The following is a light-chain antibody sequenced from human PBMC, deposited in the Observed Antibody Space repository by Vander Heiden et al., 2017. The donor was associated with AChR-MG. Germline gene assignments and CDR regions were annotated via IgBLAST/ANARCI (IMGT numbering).Light chain of an antibody. CDR1: SSNIGAGYD. CDR2: CNS. Sequence: QSVLTQPPPVSGAPGQRVTISCTGSSSNIGAGYDVLWYQQRPGTAPKLLIYCNSNRPSGVPDRFSGSKSGTSASLAITGLQAEDEADYYCQSYDSSLSGYVFGTGTKVTVL. V-gene: IGLV1-40*01. J-gene: IGLJ1*01. CDR3: QSYDSSLSGYV.